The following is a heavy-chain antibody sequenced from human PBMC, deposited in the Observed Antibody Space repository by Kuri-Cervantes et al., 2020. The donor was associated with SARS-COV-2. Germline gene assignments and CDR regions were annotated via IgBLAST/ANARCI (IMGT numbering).Heavy chain of an antibody. J-gene: IGHJ4*02. CDR1: GYSISSGYY. D-gene: IGHD5-24*01. Sequence: SETLSLTCAVSGYSISSGYYWGWIRQPPGKGLEWIANIFYSGGSSYNPSLKSRLTISADTSKNEFYLKLKSVTAADTAVYYCARGGYSYEYWGQGTRVTVSS. CDR3: ARGGYSYEY. V-gene: IGHV4-38-2*01. CDR2: IFYSGGS.